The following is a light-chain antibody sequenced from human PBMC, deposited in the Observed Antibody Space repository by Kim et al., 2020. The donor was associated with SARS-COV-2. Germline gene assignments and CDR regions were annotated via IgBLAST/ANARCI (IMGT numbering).Light chain of an antibody. CDR1: KRGSKN. CDR2: RDR. J-gene: IGLJ2*01. V-gene: IGLV3-9*01. CDR3: QVWDSSTAV. Sequence: VDKEKTARVTGGGKKRGSKNGNWKQQEPGQAAVLVIYRDRKRPSGIPERCSGSNSGNTAILTDRRAQAGDEADYYCQVWDSSTAVFGGGTQLTVL.